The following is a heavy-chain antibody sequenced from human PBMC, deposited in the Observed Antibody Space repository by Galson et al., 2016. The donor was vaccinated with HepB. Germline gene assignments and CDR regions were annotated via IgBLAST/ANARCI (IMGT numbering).Heavy chain of an antibody. Sequence: PALVKPTQTLTLTCTFSGFLFDASEMCISWIRQPPGKALEWLAPITWTDHKSYSASLKTRLTIYKDPSRNRVLLTMTHMDPVDTATYYCARIPQGYVDDAHYSYFSDYWGQGTLVTVSS. CDR3: ARIPQGYVDDAHYSYFSDY. V-gene: IGHV2-70*01. J-gene: IGHJ4*02. CDR1: GFLFDASEMC. CDR2: ITWTDHK. D-gene: IGHD2-2*01.